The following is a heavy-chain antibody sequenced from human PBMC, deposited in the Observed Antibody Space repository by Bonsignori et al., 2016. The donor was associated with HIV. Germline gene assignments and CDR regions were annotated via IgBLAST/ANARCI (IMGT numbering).Heavy chain of an antibody. CDR1: GHTFTDYY. V-gene: IGHV1-69-2*01. Sequence: EVQLIQSGAEVKKPGATVKISCKASGHTFTDYYIHWIQQAPGKGLEWMGLVAPEDGETKYAEKFQGRVTITADTSTDTAYMELSSLRSADTAVYFCASDPLDFWGQGTPGHRLL. CDR2: VAPEDGET. CDR3: ASDPLDF. D-gene: IGHD1-26*01. J-gene: IGHJ4*02.